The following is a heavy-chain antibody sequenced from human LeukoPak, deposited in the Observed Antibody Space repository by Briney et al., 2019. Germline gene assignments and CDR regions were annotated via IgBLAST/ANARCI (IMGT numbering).Heavy chain of an antibody. V-gene: IGHV3-33*01. CDR1: GFTFSSYG. Sequence: GGSLRLSCAASGFTFSSYGMHWVRQAPGKGLEWVAVIWYDGSNKYYADSVKGRFTISRDNSKNTLYLQMNSLRAEDTAVYYCATWGYCSGGSCSERDYWGQGTLVTVSS. D-gene: IGHD2-15*01. CDR3: ATWGYCSGGSCSERDY. CDR2: IWYDGSNK. J-gene: IGHJ4*02.